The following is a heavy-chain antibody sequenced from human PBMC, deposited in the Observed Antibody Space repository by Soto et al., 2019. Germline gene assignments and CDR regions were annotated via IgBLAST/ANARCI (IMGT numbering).Heavy chain of an antibody. CDR2: INSDGSST. CDR1: GFTFSSYW. D-gene: IGHD3-9*01. CDR3: ARVVYDILNGYPDLNSFDP. J-gene: IGHJ5*02. Sequence: GGSLRLSCAASGFTFSSYWMHWVRQAPGKGLVWVSRINSDGSSTSYADSVKGRFTISRDNAKNTLYLQMNSLRAEDAAVYYCARVVYDILNGYPDLNSFDPWGQGTLVPVSS. V-gene: IGHV3-74*01.